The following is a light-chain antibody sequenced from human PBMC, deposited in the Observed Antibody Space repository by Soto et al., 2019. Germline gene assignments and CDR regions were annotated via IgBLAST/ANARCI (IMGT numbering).Light chain of an antibody. V-gene: IGKV1-5*03. Sequence: DIQMTQSPSTLSASVGDRVTITCRASQSISSLLAWYQQKPGKAPKLLIYEAASLESGVPSRFSGSGSGTAFTLTISSLQPDDFAAYYCQQYNSYSFWTFGQGTKVEIK. J-gene: IGKJ1*01. CDR3: QQYNSYSFWT. CDR1: QSISSL. CDR2: EAA.